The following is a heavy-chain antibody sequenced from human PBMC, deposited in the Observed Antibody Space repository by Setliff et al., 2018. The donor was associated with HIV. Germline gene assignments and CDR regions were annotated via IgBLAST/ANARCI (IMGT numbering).Heavy chain of an antibody. CDR1: GYTLTELS. D-gene: IGHD3-22*01. CDR3: ATRAYDSRGYLRSRVSGAAFDI. CDR2: FDPEEIET. J-gene: IGHJ3*02. Sequence: ASVKVSCKVSGYTLTELSMHWVRQAPGKGLEWMGGFDPEEIETVYAQKFQGRVTMTQDMSTDTAYMELSSLRSEDTAVYYCATRAYDSRGYLRSRVSGAAFDIWGQGTMVTVSS. V-gene: IGHV1-24*01.